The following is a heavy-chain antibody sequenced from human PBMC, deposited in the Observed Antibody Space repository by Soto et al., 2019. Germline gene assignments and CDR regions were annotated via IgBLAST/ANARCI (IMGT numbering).Heavy chain of an antibody. D-gene: IGHD5-12*01. V-gene: IGHV1-69*01. CDR3: ATRGTQGRWLEVAEY. Sequence: QVQLLQSGAEVKRPGSSVKVSCEASGGTFRSLGFPWVRQAPGQGLEWVGGIIPISGRPTFAQKFQGSVTITADESTRATYMELTTLTSDDTAMYYCATRGTQGRWLEVAEYWGQGTLVTVSS. CDR1: GGTFRSLG. CDR2: IIPISGRP. J-gene: IGHJ4*02.